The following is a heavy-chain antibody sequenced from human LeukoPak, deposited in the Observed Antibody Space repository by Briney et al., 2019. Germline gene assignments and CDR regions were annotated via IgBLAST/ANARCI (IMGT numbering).Heavy chain of an antibody. CDR3: TRVAEQNWFDP. Sequence: GGSLRLSCTASGFTFGDYPMTWVRQAPGKGLEWVGFIRSKAYGGTTQYAASVKGRFTISRDDSKSIAYLQMNSLKTEDTAVYYCTRVAEQNWFDPWGQGTLVTVSS. CDR2: IRSKAYGGTT. D-gene: IGHD1/OR15-1a*01. CDR1: GFTFGDYP. V-gene: IGHV3-49*04. J-gene: IGHJ5*02.